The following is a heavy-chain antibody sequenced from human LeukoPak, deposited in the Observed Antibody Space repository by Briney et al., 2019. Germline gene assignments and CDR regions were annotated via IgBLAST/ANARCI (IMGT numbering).Heavy chain of an antibody. D-gene: IGHD6-19*01. CDR1: GFTFSSYA. Sequence: GGSLRLSCAATGFTFSSYAMSWLRQAPGKGLEWVSTISGSGGSTYYADSVKGRFTISRDNSKNTLYLQMNSLRAEDTAVYYCAKRDVWSSGWYNFDYWGQGTLVTVSS. V-gene: IGHV3-23*01. CDR2: ISGSGGST. CDR3: AKRDVWSSGWYNFDY. J-gene: IGHJ4*02.